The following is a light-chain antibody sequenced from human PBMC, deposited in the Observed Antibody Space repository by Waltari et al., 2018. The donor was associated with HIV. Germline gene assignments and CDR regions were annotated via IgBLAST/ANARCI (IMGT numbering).Light chain of an antibody. Sequence: AIRLTQSPSSLSASTGDRVTITCRPSQDISTFLAWFQQKPGEAPHLLIYGASSLENGVPSRFSGSGSGTNVSLTISCLQSEDLATYFCQQYFNYPLTFGQGTRLDIK. CDR1: QDISTF. V-gene: IGKV1-8*01. J-gene: IGKJ5*01. CDR2: GAS. CDR3: QQYFNYPLT.